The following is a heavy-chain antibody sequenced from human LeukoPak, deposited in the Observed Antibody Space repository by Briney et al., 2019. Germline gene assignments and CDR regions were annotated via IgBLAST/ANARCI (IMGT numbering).Heavy chain of an antibody. CDR1: GYTFTSYY. J-gene: IGHJ5*02. D-gene: IGHD1-26*01. Sequence: APVKVSCKASGYTFTSYYMHCVRQAPGQGLEWMGLINPTGGSTGYAQKFQGRVTMTRDMSTSTDYMELSSLRSEDTAIYYCARDNSVGDNAWWFDPWGQGTLVTVSS. CDR3: ARDNSVGDNAWWFDP. CDR2: INPTGGST. V-gene: IGHV1-46*01.